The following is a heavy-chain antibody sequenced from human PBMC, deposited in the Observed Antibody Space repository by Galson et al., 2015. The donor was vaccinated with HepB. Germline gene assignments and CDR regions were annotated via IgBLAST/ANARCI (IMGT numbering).Heavy chain of an antibody. CDR3: ARDGRRGCGGDCGVDY. CDR1: GGSITNYY. J-gene: IGHJ4*02. V-gene: IGHV4-59*01. CDR2: ISDSGST. D-gene: IGHD2-21*02. Sequence: SETLSLTCIVSGGSITNYYWSWIRQPPGKGLEWTGYISDSGSTNYNPSLETRVTISVGMSKDQFSLNLRSVTAADTAVYFCARDGRRGCGGDCGVDYWGQGILVTVSS.